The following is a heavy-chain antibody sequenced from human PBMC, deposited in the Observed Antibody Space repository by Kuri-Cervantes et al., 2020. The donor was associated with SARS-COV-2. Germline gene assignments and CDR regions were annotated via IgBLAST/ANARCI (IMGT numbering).Heavy chain of an antibody. CDR3: ASRAVAGWRDYYYYYGMDV. CDR2: FDPEDGET. Sequence: ASVKVSCKVSGYTLTELSMHWVRQAPGKGLEWMGGFDPEDGETIYAQKFQGRVTMTEDTSTDTAYMGLSSLRSEDTAVYYCASRAVAGWRDYYYYYGMDVWGQGTTVTVSS. D-gene: IGHD2-15*01. V-gene: IGHV1-24*01. J-gene: IGHJ6*02. CDR1: GYTLTELS.